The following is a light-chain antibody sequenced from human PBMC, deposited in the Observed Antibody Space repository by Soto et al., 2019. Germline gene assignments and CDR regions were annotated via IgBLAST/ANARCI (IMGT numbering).Light chain of an antibody. CDR1: QPIGNY. J-gene: IGKJ5*01. Sequence: DIQMTQSPSSLSASVGDRVTITCRASQPIGNYLNWYQQTPGNAPKLLIYTASTLLGEVPSRFSGSGSRTAFTLTRASLQPKTFATPSGQEGSASSHTFGQGTQLE. CDR2: TAS. V-gene: IGKV1-39*01. CDR3: QEGSASSHT.